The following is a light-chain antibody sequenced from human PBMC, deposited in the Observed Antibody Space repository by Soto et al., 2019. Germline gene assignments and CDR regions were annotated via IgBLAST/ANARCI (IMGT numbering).Light chain of an antibody. Sequence: QSALTQPASVSGSPGQSNTISCTGTSSDVGGYNYVSWYQQHPGKAPKLMIYDVSDRPSGVSNRFSGSKSGNAASLTISGLQAEDEADYYCSSDTSSGTLVFGTGTKLTVL. CDR1: SSDVGGYNY. V-gene: IGLV2-14*01. CDR3: SSDTSSGTLV. CDR2: DVS. J-gene: IGLJ1*01.